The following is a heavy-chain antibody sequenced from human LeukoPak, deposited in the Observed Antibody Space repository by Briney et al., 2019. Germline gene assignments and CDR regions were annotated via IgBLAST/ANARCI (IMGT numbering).Heavy chain of an antibody. CDR3: AKVGFSEMEWLLYSDH. V-gene: IGHV3-23*01. Sequence: PGGSLRLSCAASEFTFSSYAMQWVRQAPGQGLEWVSGISGSSGHTYYADSVKGRFTISRDNSKNTLYLQMNSLRAEDTAVYYCAKVGFSEMEWLLYSDHWGQGTLVTVSS. CDR2: ISGSSGHT. CDR1: EFTFSSYA. D-gene: IGHD3-3*01. J-gene: IGHJ4*02.